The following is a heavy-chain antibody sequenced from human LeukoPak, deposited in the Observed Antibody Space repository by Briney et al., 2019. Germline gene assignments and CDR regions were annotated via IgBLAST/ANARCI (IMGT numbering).Heavy chain of an antibody. V-gene: IGHV4-59*01. CDR3: ARASCSGGTCPRGWYFDY. CDR2: IYYSGST. CDR1: GDSISSYY. J-gene: IGHJ4*02. Sequence: SETLSLTCTVSGDSISSYYWNWIRQPPGKGLDWIGYIYYSGSTNYNPSLKSRVTISVDTSKKQFSLKLTSVTAADTPVYYCARASCSGGTCPRGWYFDYWGQGTLVTVSS. D-gene: IGHD2-15*01.